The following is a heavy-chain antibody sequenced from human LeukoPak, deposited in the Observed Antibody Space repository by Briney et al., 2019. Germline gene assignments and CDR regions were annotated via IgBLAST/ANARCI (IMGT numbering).Heavy chain of an antibody. CDR2: INHSGST. CDR1: GGSFSGYY. D-gene: IGHD3-22*01. V-gene: IGHV4-34*01. CDR3: ARLEGNGYYYDSSGYWEYYYYMDV. Sequence: SSETLSLTCAVYGGSFSGYYWSWIRQPPGKGLEWIGEINHSGSTNYNPSLKSRVTISVDTSKNQFSLKLSSVTAADTAVYYCARLEGNGYYYDSSGYWEYYYYMDVWGKGTTVTISS. J-gene: IGHJ6*03.